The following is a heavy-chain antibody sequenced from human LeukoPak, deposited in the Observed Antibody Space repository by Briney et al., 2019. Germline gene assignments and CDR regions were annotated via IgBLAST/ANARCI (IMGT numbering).Heavy chain of an antibody. CDR1: GGSISSYY. V-gene: IGHV4-59*08. CDR2: IYYSGST. Sequence: SETLSLTGTVSGGSISSYYRTWIRQHPGKGLEWIGYIYYSGSTNNNPSLKSRVTISVDTSKNQFSLKLSSVTAADTAVYYCARHGGAYGDYWYYFDYWGQGTLVTVSS. D-gene: IGHD4-17*01. J-gene: IGHJ4*02. CDR3: ARHGGAYGDYWYYFDY.